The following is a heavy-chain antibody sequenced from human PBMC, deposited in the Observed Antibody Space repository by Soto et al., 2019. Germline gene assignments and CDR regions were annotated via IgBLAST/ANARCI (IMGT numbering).Heavy chain of an antibody. CDR2: INPSGGST. CDR3: AREGGNYYYCYGMDV. CDR1: GYTFTSYY. Sequence: ASVKVSCKASGYTFTSYYMHWVRQAPRQGLEWMGIINPSGGSTSYAQKFQGRVTMTRDTSTSTVYMELSSLRSEDTAVYYCAREGGNYYYCYGMDVWGQGTTVTVSS. J-gene: IGHJ6*02. V-gene: IGHV1-46*01. D-gene: IGHD3-16*01.